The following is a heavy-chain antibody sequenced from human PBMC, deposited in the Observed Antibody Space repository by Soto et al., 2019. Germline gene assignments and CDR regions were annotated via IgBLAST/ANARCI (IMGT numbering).Heavy chain of an antibody. Sequence: GWSLMLSCAASGFTVSSYAMSWVREAPGKGLEWVSAISGSGGSTYYADSVKGRFTISRDNSKNTLYLQMNSLRAEDTAVYYCAKHLNQRGLEANSFAPWGPGTLVTVSS. D-gene: IGHD1-26*01. V-gene: IGHV3-23*01. CDR2: ISGSGGST. J-gene: IGHJ5*02. CDR3: AKHLNQRGLEANSFAP. CDR1: GFTVSSYA.